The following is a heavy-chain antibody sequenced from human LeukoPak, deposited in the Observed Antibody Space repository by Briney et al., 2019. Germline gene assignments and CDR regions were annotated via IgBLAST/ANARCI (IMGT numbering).Heavy chain of an antibody. D-gene: IGHD3-10*01. Sequence: GASVTVSCKASGYTFTSYGISWVRQAPGQGLEWMGWISAYNGNTNYAQKLQGRVTMTTDTSTSTAYMELRSLRSDDTAVYYCARDTVRGVIGGNWFDPWGQGTLVTVSS. CDR3: ARDTVRGVIGGNWFDP. CDR2: ISAYNGNT. J-gene: IGHJ5*02. CDR1: GYTFTSYG. V-gene: IGHV1-18*01.